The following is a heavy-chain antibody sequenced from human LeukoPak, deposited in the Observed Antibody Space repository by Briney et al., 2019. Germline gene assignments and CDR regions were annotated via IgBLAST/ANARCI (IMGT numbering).Heavy chain of an antibody. CDR2: IYYSGST. Sequence: SETLSLTCTVSGGSVSSGHYYWSWIRQPPGKGLEWIGYIYYSGSTNYNPSLKSRVTISVDTSKNQFSLKLSSVTAADTAVYYCARHYYDFWSGYGIFDYWGQGTLVTVSS. V-gene: IGHV4-61*01. J-gene: IGHJ4*02. D-gene: IGHD3-3*01. CDR1: GGSVSSGHYY. CDR3: ARHYYDFWSGYGIFDY.